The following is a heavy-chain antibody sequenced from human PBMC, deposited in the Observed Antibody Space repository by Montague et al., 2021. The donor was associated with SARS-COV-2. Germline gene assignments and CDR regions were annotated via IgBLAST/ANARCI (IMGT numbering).Heavy chain of an antibody. V-gene: IGHV6-1*01. CDR2: TYYRSRWFD. CDR1: GDGVFEDNVA. Sequence: CAISGDGVFEDNVAWNWFRQYSPTGLVWLGLTYYRSRWFDHYEVXMKGRISIKADTSKNQFSLQLDSVTPEDTAVYYCARGDGLGPYTGYAFDIWGQGTLVTVSS. D-gene: IGHD3-16*01. CDR3: ARGDGLGPYTGYAFDI. J-gene: IGHJ3*02.